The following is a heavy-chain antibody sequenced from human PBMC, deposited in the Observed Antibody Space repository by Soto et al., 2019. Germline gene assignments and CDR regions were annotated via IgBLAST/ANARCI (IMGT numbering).Heavy chain of an antibody. V-gene: IGHV4-39*01. Sequence: PSETLSLTCTVSGGSISSSSYYWGWIRQPPGKGLEWIGSIYYSGSTYYNPSLKSRVTISVDTSKNQFSLKLSSVTAADTAVYYCATPAPKHYYYYGMDVWGQGTTVTVSS. CDR2: IYYSGST. J-gene: IGHJ6*02. CDR1: GGSISSSSYY. CDR3: ATPAPKHYYYYGMDV.